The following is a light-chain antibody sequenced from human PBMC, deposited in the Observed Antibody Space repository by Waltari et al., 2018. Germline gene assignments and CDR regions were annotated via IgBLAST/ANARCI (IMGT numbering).Light chain of an antibody. J-gene: IGKJ4*01. CDR2: ATS. CDR3: QQSHSSPLT. CDR1: RSVIGY. V-gene: IGKV1-39*01. Sequence: DVQMTQSPSSLSASICDRVTLTCRASRSVIGYLNWYQQTPGKAPKFLIYATSTLQSGVPSRFSGSGSGTDYTLTISSLQPEDFATYYCQQSHSSPLTFGGGTNVEIK.